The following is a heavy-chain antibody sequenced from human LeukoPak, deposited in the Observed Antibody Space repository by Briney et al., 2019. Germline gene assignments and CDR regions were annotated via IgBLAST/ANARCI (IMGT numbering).Heavy chain of an antibody. CDR3: ARKLSPVVKYYFEY. Sequence: QPGRSLRLSCAASGFTFSIYGIHWVRQAPGKGLEWVAVIWYDGSNKYYADSVKGRFTISRDNSKNTLYLQMNSLRAEDTALYYCARKLSPVVKYYFEYWGQGTLVTVSP. V-gene: IGHV3-33*01. D-gene: IGHD3-22*01. CDR2: IWYDGSNK. J-gene: IGHJ4*02. CDR1: GFTFSIYG.